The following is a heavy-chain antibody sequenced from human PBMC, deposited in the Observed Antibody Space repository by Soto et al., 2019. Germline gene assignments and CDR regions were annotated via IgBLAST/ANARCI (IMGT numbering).Heavy chain of an antibody. V-gene: IGHV1-69*02. Sequence: GASVKVSCKASGGTFSSYTLSWVRQAPGQGLEWMARIIPMGDVTYYAQKFQGRVTITADESTSTVYMELSSLRYDDTAVYYCARLGAHSGYDSSDRDFWGQGTLVTVSS. J-gene: IGHJ4*02. D-gene: IGHD5-12*01. CDR1: GGTFSSYT. CDR3: ARLGAHSGYDSSDRDF. CDR2: IIPMGDVT.